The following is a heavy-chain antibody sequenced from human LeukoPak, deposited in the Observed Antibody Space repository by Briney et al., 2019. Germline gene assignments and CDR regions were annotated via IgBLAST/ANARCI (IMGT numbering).Heavy chain of an antibody. CDR2: ISSSSGYI. D-gene: IGHD6-19*01. CDR1: GFTFSSYS. V-gene: IGHV3-21*01. Sequence: GGSLRLSCAASGFTFSSYSMNWVRQAPGKGLEWVSSISSSSGYIYYADSVKGRFTISRDNAKNSMYLQMNSLRAEDTAVYYCARASIAVAAGLQYWGQGTLVTVSS. J-gene: IGHJ4*02. CDR3: ARASIAVAAGLQY.